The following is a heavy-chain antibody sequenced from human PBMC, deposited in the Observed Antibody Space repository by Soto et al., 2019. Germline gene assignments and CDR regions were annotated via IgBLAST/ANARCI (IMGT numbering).Heavy chain of an antibody. V-gene: IGHV1-69*13. CDR2: IIPIFGTA. J-gene: IGHJ4*02. CDR3: ATISIAAAGISN. Sequence: ASVKVSCKASGGTFSSYAISRVRQAPGQGLEWMGGIIPIFGTANYAQKFQGRVTITADESTSTAYMELSSLRSEDTAVYYCATISIAAAGISNWGQGTLVTVSS. CDR1: GGTFSSYA. D-gene: IGHD6-13*01.